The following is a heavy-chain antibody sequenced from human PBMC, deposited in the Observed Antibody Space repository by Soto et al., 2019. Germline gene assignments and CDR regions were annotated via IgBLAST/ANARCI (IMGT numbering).Heavy chain of an antibody. D-gene: IGHD6-13*01. CDR3: AKNPRPAAGTNYFDY. Sequence: GGSLRLSCAASGFTFSSYAMSWVRQAPGKGPEWVSAMSGSGDNTYYADSVKGRFTISRDNSKNALHLQMNSLRAEDMAVYYCAKNPRPAAGTNYFDYWGQGTLVTVSS. V-gene: IGHV3-23*01. J-gene: IGHJ4*02. CDR2: MSGSGDNT. CDR1: GFTFSSYA.